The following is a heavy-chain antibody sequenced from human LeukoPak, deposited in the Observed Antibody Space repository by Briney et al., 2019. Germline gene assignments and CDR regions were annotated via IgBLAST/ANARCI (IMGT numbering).Heavy chain of an antibody. Sequence: SETLSLTCAVYGGSFSGYYWGWIRQPPGKGLEWIGEINHSGSTNYNPSLKSRVTISVDTSKNQFSLRLSSVTAADTAVYYCARGRPCSSTSCRNDYWGQGTLVTVSS. CDR3: ARGRPCSSTSCRNDY. V-gene: IGHV4-34*01. D-gene: IGHD2-2*01. J-gene: IGHJ4*02. CDR2: INHSGST. CDR1: GGSFSGYY.